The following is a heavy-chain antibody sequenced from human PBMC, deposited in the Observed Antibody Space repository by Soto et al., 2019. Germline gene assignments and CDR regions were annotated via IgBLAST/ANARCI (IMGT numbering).Heavy chain of an antibody. V-gene: IGHV3-15*01. J-gene: IGHJ4*02. CDR2: IKSKTDGGTT. CDR3: TTGSNYYDSSGYLIYFDY. D-gene: IGHD3-22*01. CDR1: EFTFSNYA. Sequence: GGTLRLSCAVSEFTFSNYAMSWVRQAQGKGLEWVGRIKSKTDGGTTDYAAPVKGRFTISRDDSKNTLYLQMNSLKTEDTAVYYCTTGSNYYDSSGYLIYFDYWGQGTLVTVSS.